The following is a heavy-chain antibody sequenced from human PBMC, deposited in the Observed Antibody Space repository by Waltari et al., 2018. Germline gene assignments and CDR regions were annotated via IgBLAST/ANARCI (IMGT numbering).Heavy chain of an antibody. D-gene: IGHD1-26*01. CDR3: ARRLLESGYFDY. J-gene: IGHJ4*02. V-gene: IGHV1-69*01. CDR1: GGTFSSYA. Sequence: QVQLVQSGAEVKKPGSSVKVSCKASGGTFSSYAISWVRQAPGNGLEWRGGIIPICGTAIYAQKFQGRVTITADEATSTAYMELSSLRSEDTAVYYCARRLLESGYFDYWGQGTLVTVSS. CDR2: IIPICGTA.